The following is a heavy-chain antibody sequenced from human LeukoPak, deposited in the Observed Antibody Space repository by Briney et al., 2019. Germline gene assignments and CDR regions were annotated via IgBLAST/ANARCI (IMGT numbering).Heavy chain of an antibody. D-gene: IGHD2-15*01. Sequence: PGGSLRLSCAASGFTFSSYAMSWVRQAPGKGLEWVSAISGSGGSTYYADSGKGRFTISRDNSKNTLYLQMNSLRAEDTAVYYCRAVVVAAAVVYYFDYWGQGTLVTVSS. CDR1: GFTFSSYA. CDR2: ISGSGGST. J-gene: IGHJ4*02. CDR3: RAVVVAAAVVYYFDY. V-gene: IGHV3-23*01.